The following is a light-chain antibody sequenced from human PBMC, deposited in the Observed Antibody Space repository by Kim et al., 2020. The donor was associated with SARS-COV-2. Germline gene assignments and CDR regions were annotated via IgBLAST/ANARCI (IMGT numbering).Light chain of an antibody. J-gene: IGKJ1*01. V-gene: IGKV3-20*01. CDR3: HQYGSSPRT. CDR2: GAS. Sequence: SPGERATLSCRASQGVISDYLAWYQQKPGQAPRLLIYGASTRATGIPDRFSGSGSGTDFTLIISRLEPEDFALYYCHQYGSSPRTFGQGTKVDIK. CDR1: QGVISDY.